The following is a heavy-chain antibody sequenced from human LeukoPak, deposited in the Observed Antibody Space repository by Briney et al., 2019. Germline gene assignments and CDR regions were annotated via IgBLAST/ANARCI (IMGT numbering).Heavy chain of an antibody. D-gene: IGHD2-2*01. CDR1: GFTFSSYW. V-gene: IGHV3-74*01. CDR2: INSDGSST. CDR3: ARGDIVVVPAAIVYYFDY. J-gene: IGHJ4*02. Sequence: PGGSLRLSCAASGFTFSSYWMHWVRQAPGKGLVWVSRINSDGSSTSYADSVKGRFTISRDNAKNTLYLQMNSLRAEDTAVYYCARGDIVVVPAAIVYYFDYWGQGTLVTVSS.